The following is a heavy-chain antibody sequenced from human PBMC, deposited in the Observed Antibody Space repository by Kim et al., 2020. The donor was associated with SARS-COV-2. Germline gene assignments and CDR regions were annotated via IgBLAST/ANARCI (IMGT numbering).Heavy chain of an antibody. D-gene: IGHD5-18*01. Sequence: NYAQKFQGRVTITADETTSTAYMELSSLRSEDTAVYYCASGLFSYGYFDYWGQGTLVTVSS. V-gene: IGHV1-69*01. CDR3: ASGLFSYGYFDY. J-gene: IGHJ4*02.